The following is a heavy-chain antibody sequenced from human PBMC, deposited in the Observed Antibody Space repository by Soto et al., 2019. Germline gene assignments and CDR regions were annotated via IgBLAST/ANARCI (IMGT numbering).Heavy chain of an antibody. CDR3: ERDLGSSNPEDAFDI. CDR2: ISAYNGNT. V-gene: IGHV1-18*01. D-gene: IGHD1-26*01. CDR1: GYTFTSYG. J-gene: IGHJ3*02. Sequence: ASVKVSCKASGYTFTSYGISWVRQAPGQGLEWMGWISAYNGNTNYAQKLQGRVTMTTDTSTSTAYMELRSLRSDDTAVYYCERDLGSSNPEDAFDIWGQGTMVTVSS.